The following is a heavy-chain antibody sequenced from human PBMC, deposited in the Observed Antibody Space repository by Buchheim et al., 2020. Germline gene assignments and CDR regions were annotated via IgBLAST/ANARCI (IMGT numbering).Heavy chain of an antibody. Sequence: QVQLVESGGGVVQPGRSLRLSCAASGFTFSSYGMHWVRQAPGKGLEWVAVIWYDGSNKYYADSVKGRFTISRDTSKNTLYLQMNSLRAEDTAVYYCARGLSVGATEFFDYWGQGTL. V-gene: IGHV3-33*01. CDR1: GFTFSSYG. J-gene: IGHJ4*02. D-gene: IGHD1-26*01. CDR2: IWYDGSNK. CDR3: ARGLSVGATEFFDY.